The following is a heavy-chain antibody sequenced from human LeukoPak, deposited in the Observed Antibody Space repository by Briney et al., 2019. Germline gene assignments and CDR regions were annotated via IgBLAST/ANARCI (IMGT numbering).Heavy chain of an antibody. Sequence: GGSLRLSCAASGFTFSRHWMHWVRQGPGKGLEWVSRIKSDGSETQYADSVKGRFTISRDSAHNTLYLQMTSLRPEDTAIYYCARVISYFDLWGQGALVTASS. J-gene: IGHJ4*02. V-gene: IGHV3-74*01. CDR1: GFTFSRHW. CDR2: IKSDGSET. CDR3: ARVISYFDL. D-gene: IGHD3-3*02.